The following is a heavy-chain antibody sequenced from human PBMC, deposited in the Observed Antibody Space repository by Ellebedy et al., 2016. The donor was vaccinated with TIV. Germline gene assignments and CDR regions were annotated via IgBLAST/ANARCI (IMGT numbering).Heavy chain of an antibody. J-gene: IGHJ4*02. V-gene: IGHV4-31*03. CDR1: GGSIGSGGYY. D-gene: IGHD2-21*01. CDR3: ARNIGGGEDYFDY. Sequence: SETLSLTCTVSGGSIGSGGYYWSWIRQHPGKGLEWIGYIYYSGSTYYNPSLKSRVTISVDTSKNQFSLKLISVTAADTAVYYCARNIGGGEDYFDYWGQGTLVTVSS. CDR2: IYYSGST.